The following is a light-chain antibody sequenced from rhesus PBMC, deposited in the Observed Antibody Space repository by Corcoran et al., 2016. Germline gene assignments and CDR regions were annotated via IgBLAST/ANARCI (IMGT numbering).Light chain of an antibody. CDR3: QQSNGTLRT. J-gene: IGKJ1*01. CDR1: QGISSW. CDR2: KAS. Sequence: DIQMTQSPSSLSAFVGDRVTITCRAIQGISSWLAWYQQKPGKALKLLIYKASSLQSGVPSRYSGSGSGTDFTLPISRMQPKMFATYCCQQSNGTLRTFGQGTKVEIK. V-gene: IGKV1-21*01.